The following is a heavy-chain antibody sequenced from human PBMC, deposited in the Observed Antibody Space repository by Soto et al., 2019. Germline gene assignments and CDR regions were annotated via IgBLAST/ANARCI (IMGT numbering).Heavy chain of an antibody. D-gene: IGHD1-26*01. CDR1: GFTFSSYA. Sequence: LRLSCAASGFTFSSYAINWVRQAPGKGLEWVSAISGSGGSTYYADSVKGRFTISRDNSKNTLYLQMNSLRAEDTAVYYCARRGSGSYYDYWGQGTLVTVSS. J-gene: IGHJ4*02. CDR3: ARRGSGSYYDY. V-gene: IGHV3-23*01. CDR2: ISGSGGST.